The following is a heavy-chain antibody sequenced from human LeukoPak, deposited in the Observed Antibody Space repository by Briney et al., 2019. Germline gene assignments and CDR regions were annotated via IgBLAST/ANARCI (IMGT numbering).Heavy chain of an antibody. V-gene: IGHV1-46*01. Sequence: ASVKVSCKASGYIFTNYYMHWVRQAPGQGLEWMGIINPSGGSTGYAQKFQGRVTMTRDTSTSTVYMELSSLRSEDTAVYYCARLPDSSGWQNWFDPWGQGTLVTVSS. CDR2: INPSGGST. CDR3: ARLPDSSGWQNWFDP. D-gene: IGHD6-19*01. CDR1: GYIFTNYY. J-gene: IGHJ5*02.